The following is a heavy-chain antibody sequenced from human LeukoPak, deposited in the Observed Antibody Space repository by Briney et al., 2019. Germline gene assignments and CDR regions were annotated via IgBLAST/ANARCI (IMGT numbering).Heavy chain of an antibody. V-gene: IGHV4-61*02. CDR2: IYTSGST. Sequence: SSETLSLTCTVSGGSISSGGYHWSWIRQPAGKGLEWIGRIYTSGSTNYNPSLRSRVTISLDTSKNQFSLKLSSVTAADTAVYYCAREFQHWGQGTLVTVSS. CDR1: GGSISSGGYH. J-gene: IGHJ1*01. CDR3: AREFQH.